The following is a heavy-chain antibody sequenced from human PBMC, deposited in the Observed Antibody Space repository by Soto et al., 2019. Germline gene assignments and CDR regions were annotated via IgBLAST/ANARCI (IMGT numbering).Heavy chain of an antibody. CDR1: GGSISSYY. D-gene: IGHD2-15*01. CDR2: IDYSGST. CDR3: SGGRYYYYYMDV. J-gene: IGHJ6*03. V-gene: IGHV4-59*01. Sequence: QVQLQESGPGLVKPSETLSLTCTVSGGSISSYYWSWIRQPPGKGLEWIGYIDYSGSTNYNPSLKSLPTVSVDTSKNQFSLTLSSVTAADTAVYYCSGGRYYYYYMDVWGKGTTVTVSS.